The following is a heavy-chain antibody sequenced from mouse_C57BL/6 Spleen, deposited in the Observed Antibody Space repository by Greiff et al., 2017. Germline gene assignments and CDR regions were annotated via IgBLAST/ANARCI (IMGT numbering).Heavy chain of an antibody. V-gene: IGHV5-16*01. J-gene: IGHJ1*03. CDR2: INYDGSST. Sequence: EVMLVESEGGLVQPGSSMKLSCTASGFTFSDYYMAWVRQVPEKGLEWVANINYDGSSTYYLDSLKSRFIISRDNAKNILYLQMSSLKSEDTATYYCARYYSNWYFDVWGTGTTVTVSS. CDR1: GFTFSDYY. D-gene: IGHD2-5*01. CDR3: ARYYSNWYFDV.